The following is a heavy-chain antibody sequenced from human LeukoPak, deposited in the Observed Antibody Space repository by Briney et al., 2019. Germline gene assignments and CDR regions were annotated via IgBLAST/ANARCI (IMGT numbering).Heavy chain of an antibody. J-gene: IGHJ3*02. V-gene: IGHV1-46*01. CDR3: ARSCGGDCSVDAFDI. CDR1: GYTFTSYY. Sequence: GASVTVSCTASGYTFTSYYMHWVRQAPGQGLEWMGIINPSGGSTSYAQKFQGRVTMTRDTSTSTVYMELSSLRSEDTAVYYCARSCGGDCSVDAFDIWGQGTMVTVSS. CDR2: INPSGGST. D-gene: IGHD2-21*02.